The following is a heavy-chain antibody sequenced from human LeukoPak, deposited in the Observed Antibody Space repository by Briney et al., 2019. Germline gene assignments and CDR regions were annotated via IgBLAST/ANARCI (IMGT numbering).Heavy chain of an antibody. V-gene: IGHV1-2*04. CDR2: INPNSGGT. Sequence: GASVKVSCKASGYTFTGYYMHWVRQAPGQGLEWMGWINPNSGGTNYAQKFQGWVTMTRDTSISTAYMELSRLRSDDTAVYYCARFPGPNGRQVDYWGQGTLVTVPS. J-gene: IGHJ4*02. CDR1: GYTFTGYY. CDR3: ARFPGPNGRQVDY.